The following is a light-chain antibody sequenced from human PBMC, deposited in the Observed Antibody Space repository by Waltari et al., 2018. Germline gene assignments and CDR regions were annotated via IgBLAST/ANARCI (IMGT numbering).Light chain of an antibody. CDR1: SGSIARNY. V-gene: IGLV6-57*03. CDR3: QSYDAYVV. Sequence: NFMLTQPHSVSESPGKTVSISCTRSSGSIARNYVQWYQQRPGSAPTIVIYEDDQRPSGGPDRFSGSIDSSSNSASLTISGLKTEDEADYYCQSYDAYVVFGGGTRLTVL. CDR2: EDD. J-gene: IGLJ2*01.